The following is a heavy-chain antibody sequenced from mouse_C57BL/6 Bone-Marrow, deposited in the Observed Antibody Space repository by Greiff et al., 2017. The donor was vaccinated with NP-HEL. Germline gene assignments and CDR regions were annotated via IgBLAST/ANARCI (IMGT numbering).Heavy chain of an antibody. Sequence: VQLQQSGPGLVQPSQSLSITCTVSGFSLTSYGVHWVRQSPGKGLEWLGVIWRGGSTDYNAAFMSRLSITKDNSKSQVFFKMNSLQADDTAIYYCAKNSYYYGSSYGGAMDYWGQGTSVTVSS. CDR1: GFSLTSYG. CDR2: IWRGGST. V-gene: IGHV2-5*01. D-gene: IGHD1-1*01. CDR3: AKNSYYYGSSYGGAMDY. J-gene: IGHJ4*01.